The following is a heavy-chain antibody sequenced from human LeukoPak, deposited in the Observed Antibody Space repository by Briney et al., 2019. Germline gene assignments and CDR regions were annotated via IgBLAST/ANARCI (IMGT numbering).Heavy chain of an antibody. CDR3: ARSSPTVTTLDFDY. D-gene: IGHD4-17*01. V-gene: IGHV3-21*01. Sequence: PGGSLRLSCAASGFTFSSYSMNWVRQAPGKGLEWVSSISSSSSYIYYADSVKGRFTISRDNAKNSLYLQMNSLRAEDTAVYYCARSSPTVTTLDFDYWGQGTLVTVSS. J-gene: IGHJ4*02. CDR2: ISSSSSYI. CDR1: GFTFSSYS.